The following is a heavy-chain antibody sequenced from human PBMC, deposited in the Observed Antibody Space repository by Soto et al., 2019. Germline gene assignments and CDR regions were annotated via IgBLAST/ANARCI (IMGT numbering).Heavy chain of an antibody. Sequence: QVQLVQSGAEVKKPGASVKVSCKASGYTFTSYDINWVRQATGQGLEWMGWMNPNSGNTDYAQKLRGRXXMXTXXSIRTAYMALSGMTSEDTAVYYCARRNRDYGRLDYWGLGTLVTVSS. J-gene: IGHJ4*02. CDR2: MNPNSGNT. CDR3: ARRNRDYGRLDY. CDR1: GYTFTSYD. V-gene: IGHV1-8*01. D-gene: IGHD4-17*01.